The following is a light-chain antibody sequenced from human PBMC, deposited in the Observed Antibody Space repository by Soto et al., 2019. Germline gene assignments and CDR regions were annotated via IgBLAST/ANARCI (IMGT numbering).Light chain of an antibody. CDR1: QRVSSSY. Sequence: EIVLTQSPGTLSLSPGERATLSCRASQRVSSSYLAWYQQKPGQAPRLLIYGASSRATGIPDRFSGSGSGTAFPQTISSLEQGDNAVKYSQEHSSSPITYGPETRLAIK. CDR2: GAS. J-gene: IGKJ5*01. CDR3: QEHSSSPIT. V-gene: IGKV3-20*01.